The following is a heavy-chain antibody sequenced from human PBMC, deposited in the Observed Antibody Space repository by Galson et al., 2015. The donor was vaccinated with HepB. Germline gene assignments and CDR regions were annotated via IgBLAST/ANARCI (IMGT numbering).Heavy chain of an antibody. CDR3: ARSNTWSYFYYYMDV. D-gene: IGHD6-13*01. CDR2: IITYIDII. V-gene: IGHV1-69*10. CDR1: GDTFGTYG. J-gene: IGHJ6*03. Sequence: SVKVSCKASGDTFGTYGVNWVRQAPGQGLEWMGGIITYIDIINYAQKFEGRVTITADKSTSTAYMEVSNLRSEDTAVYYCARSNTWSYFYYYMDVWGKGTTVTVSS.